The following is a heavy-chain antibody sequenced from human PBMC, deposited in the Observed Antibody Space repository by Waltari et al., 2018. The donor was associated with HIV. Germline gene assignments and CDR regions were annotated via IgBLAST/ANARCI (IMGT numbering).Heavy chain of an antibody. D-gene: IGHD6-6*01. CDR1: GYTLPGYY. Sequence: QVQLVQSGAEVKQPGASVKVSCQASGYTLPGYYMPWVRQSPGQGLEWMGWINPNSGGTNYAQKFQGRVTMTRDTSISTAYMELSRLRSDDTAVYYCARDLNIAARPLGYWGQGTLVTVSS. V-gene: IGHV1-2*02. CDR3: ARDLNIAARPLGY. CDR2: INPNSGGT. J-gene: IGHJ4*02.